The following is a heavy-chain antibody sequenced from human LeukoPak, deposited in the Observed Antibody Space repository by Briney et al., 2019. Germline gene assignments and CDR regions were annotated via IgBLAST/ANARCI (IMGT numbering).Heavy chain of an antibody. CDR3: ARDTGDYDTSSRFDP. V-gene: IGHV3-23*01. D-gene: IGHD3-22*01. Sequence: GGSLRLSCAASGFTFTNYAMTWVRQAPGKGLEWVAATVGIGPDTYHADSVKGRFTISRDNSKNILYLQMSSLRVEDTALYYCARDTGDYDTSSRFDPWGQGTRVTVSS. J-gene: IGHJ5*02. CDR1: GFTFTNYA. CDR2: TVGIGPDT.